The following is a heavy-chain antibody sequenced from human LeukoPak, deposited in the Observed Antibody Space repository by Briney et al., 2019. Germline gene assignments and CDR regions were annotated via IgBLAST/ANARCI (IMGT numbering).Heavy chain of an antibody. J-gene: IGHJ4*01. Sequence: KTSETLSLTCAVSGYSISSGYYWGWIRQPPGKGLEWIGSIYHSGSTYYNPSLKSRVTISVDTSKNHCSLKPSSMTAADTAVYYCAISGDSYGAPNFDYWGHGTLVTVSS. CDR3: AISGDSYGAPNFDY. D-gene: IGHD5-18*01. CDR2: IYHSGST. CDR1: GYSISSGYY. V-gene: IGHV4-38-2*01.